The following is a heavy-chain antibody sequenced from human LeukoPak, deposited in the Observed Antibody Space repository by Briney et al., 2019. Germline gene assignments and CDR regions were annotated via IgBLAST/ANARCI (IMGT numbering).Heavy chain of an antibody. CDR2: ISAYNGNS. D-gene: IGHD3-22*01. Sequence: GASVKVSCKASGYTFTSYGVSWVRQAPGQGLEWMGWISAYNGNSNYAQKFQGRVTMTTDTSTSTGYMELRSLRSDDTAVYYCASAHYYDSSGFEVSLGYWGQGTLVTVSS. V-gene: IGHV1-18*01. CDR3: ASAHYYDSSGFEVSLGY. J-gene: IGHJ4*02. CDR1: GYTFTSYG.